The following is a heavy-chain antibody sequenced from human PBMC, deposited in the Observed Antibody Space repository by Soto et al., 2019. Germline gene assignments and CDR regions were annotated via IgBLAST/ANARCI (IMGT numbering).Heavy chain of an antibody. D-gene: IGHD1-26*01. CDR3: AKGGGRGGSFNTRVDY. CDR2: ISGSGGNT. V-gene: IGHV3-23*01. J-gene: IGHJ4*02. CDR1: GFTFSSYA. Sequence: GGFLRLSCAASGFTFSSYAMNWVRPAPGKGLEWVSGISGSGGNTYYADSVKGRFTISRDNSKNTLYLQMYSLRAGDMAVYYCAKGGGRGGSFNTRVDYWGQGTLVTVSS.